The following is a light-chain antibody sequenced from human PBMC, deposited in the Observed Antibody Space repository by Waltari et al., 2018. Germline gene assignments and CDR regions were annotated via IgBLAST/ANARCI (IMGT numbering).Light chain of an antibody. Sequence: EIVLTQSPGTLSLSPGESATLSCRAGQSVSSGYLAWYQQKHGQAPRLLIYGASSRATGIPDRFSGSGSGTDFTLTINRLEPEDSGVYYCQQYGSSPPLTFGGGTKVEI. CDR3: QQYGSSPPLT. V-gene: IGKV3-20*01. CDR2: GAS. J-gene: IGKJ4*01. CDR1: QSVSSGY.